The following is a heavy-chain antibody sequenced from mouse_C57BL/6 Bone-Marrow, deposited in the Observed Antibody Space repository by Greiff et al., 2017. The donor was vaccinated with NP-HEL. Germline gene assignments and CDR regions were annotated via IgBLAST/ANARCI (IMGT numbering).Heavy chain of an antibody. CDR2: INYDGSST. D-gene: IGHD2-1*01. J-gene: IGHJ2*01. CDR1: GFTFSDYY. Sequence: EVKLVESEGGLVQPGSSMKLSCTASGFTFSDYYMAWVRQVPDKGLEWVANINYDGSSTYYLDSLKSRFIISRDNAKNILYLQMSSLESEDTATYYCARDRDGNYDYWGQGTTLTVSS. V-gene: IGHV5-16*01. CDR3: ARDRDGNYDY.